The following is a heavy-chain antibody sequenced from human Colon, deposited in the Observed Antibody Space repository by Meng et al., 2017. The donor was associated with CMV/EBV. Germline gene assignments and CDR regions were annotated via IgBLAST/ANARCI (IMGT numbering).Heavy chain of an antibody. J-gene: IGHJ4*02. Sequence: SETLSLTCSVSGGSFSGYYWSWIRQPPGKGLEWIGEINHSGSTNYNPSLKSRVTISVDTSKNQFSLKLSSVTAADTAVYYCAREDGYSGYAFDYWGQGTLVTVSS. CDR1: GGSFSGYY. CDR3: AREDGYSGYAFDY. CDR2: INHSGST. D-gene: IGHD5-12*01. V-gene: IGHV4-34*01.